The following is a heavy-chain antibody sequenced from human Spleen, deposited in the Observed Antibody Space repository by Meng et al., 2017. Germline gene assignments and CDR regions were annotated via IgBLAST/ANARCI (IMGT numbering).Heavy chain of an antibody. CDR1: GGSISSGDYY. Sequence: QVQLQESGPGLVRPSQTLSLTCTVSGGSISSGDYYWNWIRQPPGKGLEWVGYIYYTGSTYHNPSLKSRVIVSVDTSKNQFSLKLSSVTAADTAVYYCARGGWSLDYWGQGTLVTVSS. V-gene: IGHV4-30-4*01. J-gene: IGHJ4*02. CDR3: ARGGWSLDY. D-gene: IGHD2-15*01. CDR2: IYYTGST.